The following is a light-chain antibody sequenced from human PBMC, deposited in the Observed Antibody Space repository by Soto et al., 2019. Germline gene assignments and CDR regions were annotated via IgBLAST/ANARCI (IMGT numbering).Light chain of an antibody. Sequence: DIQMTQSPSTLSASVVDRVTITCRSSQSISNRLAWYQQKPGKAPKVLIYDASSLESGVPSRFSGSGSGTEIIFTITSLRPDDFASYSGHQYSSHWTFGQGTKVDIK. CDR2: DAS. CDR1: QSISNR. CDR3: HQYSSHWT. J-gene: IGKJ1*01. V-gene: IGKV1-5*01.